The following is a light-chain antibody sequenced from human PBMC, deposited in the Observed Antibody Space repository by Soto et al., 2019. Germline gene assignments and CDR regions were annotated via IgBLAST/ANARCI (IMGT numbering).Light chain of an antibody. CDR3: QHYGNSLT. CDR2: GAS. CDR1: QSVRSSH. Sequence: DIVLTQSPGTLSLSPGESVTLSCRASQSVRSSHLAWYQQKPGQAPRLFIYGASRRATGIPDRFSGSGSGTAFTLTISRLQPEDFAVYSCQHYGNSLTFGGGTKVEIK. V-gene: IGKV3-20*01. J-gene: IGKJ4*01.